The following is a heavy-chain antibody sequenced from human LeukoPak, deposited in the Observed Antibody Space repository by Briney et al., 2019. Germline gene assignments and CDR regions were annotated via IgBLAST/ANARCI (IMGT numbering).Heavy chain of an antibody. CDR2: TSGSGGST. CDR3: ATALLRASTYMDV. CDR1: GFTFSSYA. J-gene: IGHJ6*03. V-gene: IGHV3-23*01. D-gene: IGHD1-1*01. Sequence: GGSLRLSCVASGFTFSSYAMSWVRQAPAKGLELLSWTSGSGGSTYYADSVKGRFTISRDNSKNTVYLQMNSLRAEDTAVYYCATALLRASTYMDVWGKGTTVTVSS.